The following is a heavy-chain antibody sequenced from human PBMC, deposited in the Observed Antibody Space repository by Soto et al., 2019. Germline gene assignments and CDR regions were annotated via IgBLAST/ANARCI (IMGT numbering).Heavy chain of an antibody. J-gene: IGHJ6*02. V-gene: IGHV4-59*01. CDR1: GGSISSYY. D-gene: IGHD1-20*01. Sequence: SQTLSLTCTVPGGSISSYYWSWIRQPPGKGLEWIGYIYYSGITNYNPSLKSRVTISVDTSKNQFSLKLSSVTAADTAVYYCARYKSNYYHGMDVWGQGTTVTVSS. CDR3: ARYKSNYYHGMDV. CDR2: IYYSGIT.